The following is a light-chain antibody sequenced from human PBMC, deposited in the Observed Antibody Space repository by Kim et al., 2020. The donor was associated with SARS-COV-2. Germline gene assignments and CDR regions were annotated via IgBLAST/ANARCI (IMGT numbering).Light chain of an antibody. CDR3: QQSYSTPRT. CDR1: QSISSY. V-gene: IGKV1-39*01. Sequence: DIQMTQSPSSLSASVGDRVTITCRASQSISSYLNWYQQKPGKPPKLLIYTASSLQSGVPSRFSGSGSGTDSTLTISSLQPEDFATYYCQQSYSTPRTFGQGTKVDIK. J-gene: IGKJ1*01. CDR2: TAS.